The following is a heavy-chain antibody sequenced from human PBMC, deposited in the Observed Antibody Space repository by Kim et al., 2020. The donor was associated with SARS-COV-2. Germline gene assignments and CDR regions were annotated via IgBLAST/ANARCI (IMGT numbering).Heavy chain of an antibody. CDR3: ARDRVGGYSHVFDY. CDR2: ISYSGST. D-gene: IGHD5-12*01. J-gene: IGHJ4*02. Sequence: SETLSLTCTVSGASFSSYSWSWIRQPPGKPLEWIGYISYSGSTNYNPSLKSRVTVSVDTSKNQFSLRLTSVTAADTAVYYCARDRVGGYSHVFDYWGQGTLVTVSS. V-gene: IGHV4-59*13. CDR1: GASFSSYS.